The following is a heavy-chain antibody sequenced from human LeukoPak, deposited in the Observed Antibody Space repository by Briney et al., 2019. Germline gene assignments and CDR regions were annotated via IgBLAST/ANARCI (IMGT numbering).Heavy chain of an antibody. V-gene: IGHV3-33*01. CDR2: IWYDGSNK. CDR3: ARGWGVPTSYFDY. CDR1: GFTFRNYL. J-gene: IGHJ4*02. D-gene: IGHD2-8*01. Sequence: GRSLRLSCAASGFTFRNYLMHWVRQAPGKGLEWVAVIWYDGSNKYYADSVKGRFTISRDSSKNTLYLQMNSLRADDTAVYYCARGWGVPTSYFDYWGQGTLVTVSS.